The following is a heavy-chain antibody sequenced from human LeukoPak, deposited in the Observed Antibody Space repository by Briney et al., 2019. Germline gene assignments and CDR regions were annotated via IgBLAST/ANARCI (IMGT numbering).Heavy chain of an antibody. CDR3: AKAPGPAAVGGFDY. Sequence: PGGSLILSCAASGFTFSSYAMSWVRQAPGKGLEWVSAISGSGDSTYYADSVKGRFTISRDNSKNTLYLQMNSLRVEDTAVYYCAKAPGPAAVGGFDYWGQGTLVTVSS. D-gene: IGHD2-2*01. CDR2: ISGSGDST. V-gene: IGHV3-23*01. CDR1: GFTFSSYA. J-gene: IGHJ4*02.